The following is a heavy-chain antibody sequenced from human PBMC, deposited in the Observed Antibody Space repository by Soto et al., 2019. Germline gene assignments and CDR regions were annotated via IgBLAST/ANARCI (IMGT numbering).Heavy chain of an antibody. V-gene: IGHV3-23*01. CDR2: ISGSGGST. Sequence: EVQLLESGGGLVQPGGSLRLSCAASGFTFSNYAMNWVRQAPGKGLEWVSTISGSGGSTNYADSVKGRFTISRDNSKNTLYLQMNSLNAEDTAIFYCAKAPDYGGNTWYFDLWGRGTLVTVSS. D-gene: IGHD4-17*01. J-gene: IGHJ2*01. CDR1: GFTFSNYA. CDR3: AKAPDYGGNTWYFDL.